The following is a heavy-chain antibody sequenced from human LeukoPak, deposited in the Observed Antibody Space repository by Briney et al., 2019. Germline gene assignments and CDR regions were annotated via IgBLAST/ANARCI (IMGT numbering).Heavy chain of an antibody. J-gene: IGHJ4*02. Sequence: SVKVSCKASGGTLSSYAISWVRQAPGRGLEWMGGIIPIFGTANYAQKFQGRVTITADESTSTAYMELSSLRSEDTAVYYCARVRLYRITMVRGVSTHFDYWGQGTLVTVSS. CDR3: ARVRLYRITMVRGVSTHFDY. CDR2: IIPIFGTA. CDR1: GGTLSSYA. V-gene: IGHV1-69*13. D-gene: IGHD3-10*01.